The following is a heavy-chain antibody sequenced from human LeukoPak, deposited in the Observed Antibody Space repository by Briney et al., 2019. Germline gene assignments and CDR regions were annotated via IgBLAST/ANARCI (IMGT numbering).Heavy chain of an antibody. J-gene: IGHJ4*02. CDR3: ARGSRYDYVWGSYREHNFDY. Sequence: PSETLSLTCAVYGGSFSGYYWSWIRQPPGKGLEWIGEINHSGSTNYNPSLKSRVTISVDTSKNQFSLKLSSVTAADTAVYYCARGSRYDYVWGSYREHNFDYWGQGTLVTVSS. CDR2: INHSGST. CDR1: GGSFSGYY. V-gene: IGHV4-34*01. D-gene: IGHD3-16*02.